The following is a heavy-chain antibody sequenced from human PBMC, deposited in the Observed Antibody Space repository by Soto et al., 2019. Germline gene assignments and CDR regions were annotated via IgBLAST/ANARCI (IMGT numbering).Heavy chain of an antibody. Sequence: ASVKVSCKPSGGTFSSYAISWVRQAPGQGLEWMGGIIPIFGTANYAQKFQGRVTITKDTSASTVYMELSSLRSEDTAVYFCTRDYYDSSGYYPKFDYWGQGTLVTVSS. J-gene: IGHJ4*02. V-gene: IGHV1-69*05. CDR2: IIPIFGTA. CDR3: TRDYYDSSGYYPKFDY. CDR1: GGTFSSYA. D-gene: IGHD3-22*01.